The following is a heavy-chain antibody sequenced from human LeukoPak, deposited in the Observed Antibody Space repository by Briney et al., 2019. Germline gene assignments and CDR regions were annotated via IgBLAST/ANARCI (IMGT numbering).Heavy chain of an antibody. CDR2: ISSSGSTI. CDR3: ARAFCSGGSCYRYFDY. D-gene: IGHD2-15*01. V-gene: IGHV3-48*03. CDR1: GFTFSSYE. J-gene: IGHJ4*02. Sequence: PGGSLRLSCAASGFTFSSYEMNWVRQAPGKGLEWVSYISSSGSTIYYADSVKGRFTISRDNAKNSLYLQMNSLRAEDTAVYYCARAFCSGGSCYRYFDYWGQGTLVTVSS.